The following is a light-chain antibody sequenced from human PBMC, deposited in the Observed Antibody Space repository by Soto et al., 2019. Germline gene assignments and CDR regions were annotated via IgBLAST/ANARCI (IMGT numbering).Light chain of an antibody. J-gene: IGKJ1*01. CDR1: QSISIW. Sequence: DSQMTQSPSTVSASVGDRVTITSRASQSISIWLAWYQQKPGKAPKILIYKASSLESGVPSRFSGSGSGTEFTLTISSLQPDDFATYYCQQYSTYTPRTFGQGTKVDIK. CDR2: KAS. CDR3: QQYSTYTPRT. V-gene: IGKV1-5*03.